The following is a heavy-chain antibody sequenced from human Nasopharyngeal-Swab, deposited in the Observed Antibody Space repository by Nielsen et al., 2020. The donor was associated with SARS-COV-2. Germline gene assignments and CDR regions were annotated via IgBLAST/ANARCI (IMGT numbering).Heavy chain of an antibody. CDR3: ARQRNHVFDI. J-gene: IGHJ3*02. CDR2: ICSGGTT. Sequence: REAPGKGLEWIGSICSGGTTYYNASLKSRVTISVDTSKSQFSLKLPSVTAADTAMYYCARQRNHVFDIWGQGTMGTVSS. V-gene: IGHV4-39*01.